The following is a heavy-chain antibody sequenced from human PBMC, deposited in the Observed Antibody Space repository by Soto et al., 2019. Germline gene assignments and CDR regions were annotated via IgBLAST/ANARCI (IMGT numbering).Heavy chain of an antibody. V-gene: IGHV1-3*01. CDR2: INAGNGNT. J-gene: IGHJ3*02. D-gene: IGHD2-15*01. Sequence: QVQLVQSGAEVKKPGASVKVSCKASGYTFTSYAMHWVRQAPGQRLEWMGWINAGNGNTKYSQKFQGRVTITRDTSASTAYMELSSLRSEDTAVYYCARYCSGGSCYNAHAFDIWGQGTMVTVSS. CDR1: GYTFTSYA. CDR3: ARYCSGGSCYNAHAFDI.